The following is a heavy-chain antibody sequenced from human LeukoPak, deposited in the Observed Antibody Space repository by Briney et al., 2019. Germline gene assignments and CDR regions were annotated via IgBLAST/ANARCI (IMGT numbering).Heavy chain of an antibody. Sequence: SETLSLTCTVSGGSISSYYRSWIRQPAGKGLEWIGRIYTSGSTNYNPSLKSRVTMSVDTSKNQFSLKLSSVTAADTAVYYCASESCSSTSCSFDYWGQGTLVTVSS. D-gene: IGHD2-2*01. CDR3: ASESCSSTSCSFDY. CDR1: GGSISSYY. CDR2: IYTSGST. J-gene: IGHJ4*02. V-gene: IGHV4-4*07.